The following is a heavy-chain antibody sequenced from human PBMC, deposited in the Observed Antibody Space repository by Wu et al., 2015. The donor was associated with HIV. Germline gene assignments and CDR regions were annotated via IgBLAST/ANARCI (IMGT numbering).Heavy chain of an antibody. D-gene: IGHD3-3*01. CDR2: MNPNSGNT. Sequence: QVQLVQSGAEVKKPGASVKVSCKAPGFTFTSFDINWVRQATGQGLEWMGWMNPNSGNTGYAQNLQGRVSMTTDTSTTTAYMEVRSLRSDDTAVYYCARSRLDTDVIYGVTTNYYYYYMDVWGKGPRSPSP. CDR1: GFTFTSFD. CDR3: ARSRLDTDVIYGVTTNYYYYYMDV. V-gene: IGHV1-8*01. J-gene: IGHJ6*03.